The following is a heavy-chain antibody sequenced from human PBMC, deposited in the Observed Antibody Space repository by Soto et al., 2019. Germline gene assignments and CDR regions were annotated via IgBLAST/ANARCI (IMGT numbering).Heavy chain of an antibody. V-gene: IGHV3-23*01. CDR3: AKGYYDILTGYFD. CDR2: ISGSGGST. J-gene: IGHJ4*02. D-gene: IGHD3-9*01. Sequence: PVGSLRISCAASGFTFISYAMSWVRQAPGKGLEWVSAISGSGGSTYYADSVKGRFTISRDNSKNTLYLQMNSLRAEDTAVYYCAKGYYDILTGYFDWGQGTLVTVSS. CDR1: GFTFISYA.